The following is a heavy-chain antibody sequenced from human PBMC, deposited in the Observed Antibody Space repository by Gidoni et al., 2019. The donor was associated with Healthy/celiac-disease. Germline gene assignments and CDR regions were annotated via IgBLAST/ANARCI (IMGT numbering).Heavy chain of an antibody. CDR2: IWYDGSNK. J-gene: IGHJ4*02. D-gene: IGHD2-21*01. CDR3: ARAFKIPSLDY. Sequence: QVQLVESGGGVVQPGRSLRLSCAASGFNFSSYGMHWVRQAPGKGLEWVAVIWYDGSNKYYADSVKGLFTISRDNSKNTLYLQMNSLRAEDTAVYYCARAFKIPSLDYWGQGTLVTVSS. CDR1: GFNFSSYG. V-gene: IGHV3-33*01.